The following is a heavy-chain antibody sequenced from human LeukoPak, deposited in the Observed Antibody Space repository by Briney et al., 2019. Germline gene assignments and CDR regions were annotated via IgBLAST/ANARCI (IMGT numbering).Heavy chain of an antibody. J-gene: IGHJ5*02. Sequence: SETLSLTCTVSGGSISSYYWSWIRQPPGKGLEWIGYIYYSGSTNYNPSLKSRLTISVDTSKNQFSLKLSSVTAADTAVYYCARGRTWIDPWGQGTLVTVSA. V-gene: IGHV4-59*01. CDR3: ARGRTWIDP. CDR2: IYYSGST. CDR1: GGSISSYY.